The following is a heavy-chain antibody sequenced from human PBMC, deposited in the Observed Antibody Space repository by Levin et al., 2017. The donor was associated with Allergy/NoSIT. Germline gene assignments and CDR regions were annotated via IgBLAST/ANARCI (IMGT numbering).Heavy chain of an antibody. CDR2: IINSGVGT. Sequence: RAGGSLRLSCAASGFTFNNYAMSWVRQAPGKGLEWVSAIINSGVGTYYADSVKGLFTISRDTSKNTMYLQMNCLRAEETAVYFCAKDAIRGSDQHYDFDYWGQGTLVTASS. CDR1: GFTFNNYA. CDR3: AKDAIRGSDQHYDFDY. D-gene: IGHD4-17*01. V-gene: IGHV3-23*01. J-gene: IGHJ4*02.